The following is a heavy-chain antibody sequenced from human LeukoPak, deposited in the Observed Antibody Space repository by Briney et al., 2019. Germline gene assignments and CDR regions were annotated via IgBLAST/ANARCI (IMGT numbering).Heavy chain of an antibody. V-gene: IGHV3-23*01. Sequence: PGGSLRLSCAASGFTFGTYAMSWVRQAPGKGLQWVSATGGSGYSTYYADSVRGRFTISRDNSKNTLYLQMHSLRAEDSAVYYCAKNLTVTYFNYWGQGTLVTVSS. D-gene: IGHD4-17*01. J-gene: IGHJ4*02. CDR3: AKNLTVTYFNY. CDR2: TGGSGYST. CDR1: GFTFGTYA.